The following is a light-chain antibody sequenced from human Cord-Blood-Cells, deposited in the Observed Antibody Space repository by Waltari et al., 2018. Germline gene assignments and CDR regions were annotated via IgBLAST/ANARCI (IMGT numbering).Light chain of an antibody. V-gene: IGKV1-8*01. CDR1: QGISSY. Sequence: AIRMTQSPSSLSACTGDRVTITCRASQGISSYLAWYQQKPGKAPKLLIYAASPLQSGVPSRFSGSGSGTDFTLTISCLQSEDFATYYCQQYYSYPRTFGQGTKVEIK. J-gene: IGKJ1*01. CDR3: QQYYSYPRT. CDR2: AAS.